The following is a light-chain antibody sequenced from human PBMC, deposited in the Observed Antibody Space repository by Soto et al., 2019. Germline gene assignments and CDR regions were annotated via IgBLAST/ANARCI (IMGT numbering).Light chain of an antibody. V-gene: IGKV3-15*01. CDR1: QSVSSN. CDR2: GAY. CDR3: QQDNNWPPWT. J-gene: IGKJ1*01. Sequence: EIVMTQSPATLSVSPGERATLSCRASQSVSSNLAWYQQKPGQAPRLLIYGAYTRDTGIPARFSGSGSGTEFTLTISSLQSEDFAVYYCQQDNNWPPWTFGQGTKVEIK.